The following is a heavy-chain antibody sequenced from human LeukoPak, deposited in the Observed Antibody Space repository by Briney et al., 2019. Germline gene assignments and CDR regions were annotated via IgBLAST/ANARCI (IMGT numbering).Heavy chain of an antibody. V-gene: IGHV3-23*01. Sequence: GASLRLSCAASRFTFSSYAMSWVRQAPGKGLEWVSTISGSGGSTYYADSVEGRFTISRDNSKNTLYLQMNSLRAEDTAVYYCAKDPAGWYFDLWGRGTLVTVSS. J-gene: IGHJ2*01. CDR1: RFTFSSYA. CDR3: AKDPAGWYFDL. CDR2: ISGSGGST.